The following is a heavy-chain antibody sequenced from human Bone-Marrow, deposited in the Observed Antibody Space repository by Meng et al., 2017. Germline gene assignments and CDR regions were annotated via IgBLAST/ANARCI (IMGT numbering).Heavy chain of an antibody. J-gene: IGHJ4*02. V-gene: IGHV4-34*01. CDR1: GGSFSDYY. D-gene: IGHD4-11*01. CDR3: ARGPTTMAHDFDY. Sequence: QVPLQQWGAGLLKPSETLSLNCVVSGGSFSDYYWSWIRQPPGKGLEWIGEINHSGSTNYNPSLESRATISVDTSQNNLSLKLSSVTAADSAVYYCARGPTTMAHDFDYWGQGTLVTVSS. CDR2: INHSGST.